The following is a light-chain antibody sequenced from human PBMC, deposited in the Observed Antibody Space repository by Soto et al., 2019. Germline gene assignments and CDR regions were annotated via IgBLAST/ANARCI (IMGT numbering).Light chain of an antibody. V-gene: IGKV1-5*01. CDR2: RSS. CDR1: QALDKW. J-gene: IGKJ1*01. CDR3: QHYSFYWT. Sequence: IVLSQSPSSLSASVGDRVTITCRASQALDKWLAWYQQKPGKAPNLLIYRSSTLREGVPSWFRGFGSGTAYILTVTDLQPDDFAYYCCQHYSFYWTFGQGTVV.